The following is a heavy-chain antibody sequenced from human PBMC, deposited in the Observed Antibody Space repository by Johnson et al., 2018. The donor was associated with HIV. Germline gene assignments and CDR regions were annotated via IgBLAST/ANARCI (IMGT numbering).Heavy chain of an antibody. J-gene: IGHJ3*02. CDR1: DSMFSSYG. Sequence: QVQLVESGGGVVQPGGSLRLSCAASDSMFSSYGIHWVRQAPGKGLEWVAIISYDGYKTYYGHSVKGRFTISRDNSRNTMYLQMNSLRAEDTALYYCARLANNYYDSSGYDDAFDIWGQGTMVTVSS. V-gene: IGHV3-30*03. CDR3: ARLANNYYDSSGYDDAFDI. D-gene: IGHD3-22*01. CDR2: ISYDGYKT.